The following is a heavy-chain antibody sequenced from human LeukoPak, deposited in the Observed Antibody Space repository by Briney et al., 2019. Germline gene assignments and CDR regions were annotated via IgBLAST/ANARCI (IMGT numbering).Heavy chain of an antibody. V-gene: IGHV3-48*02. CDR1: GFTFSNYG. D-gene: IGHD5-18*01. CDR2: ISSSSSLI. Sequence: GGSLRLSCAASGFTFSNYGMNWVRQAPGKGLEWISYISSSSSLIYYADSVKGRFTISRDNAKNSLYLQMNSLRDEDTAVYYCARGYTCGYWGQGTLVIVSS. J-gene: IGHJ4*02. CDR3: ARGYTCGY.